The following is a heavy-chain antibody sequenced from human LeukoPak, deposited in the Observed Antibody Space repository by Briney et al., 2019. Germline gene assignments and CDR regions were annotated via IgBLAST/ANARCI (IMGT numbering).Heavy chain of an antibody. CDR1: GDSISTTGYF. CDR2: IFKNGNT. Sequence: SETLSLTCSVFGDSISTTGYFWVWIRRSPGRGLEWIGSIFKNGNTFYNMSLKSRVTISVDTSKNEFYLNLASVTAADTAVYFRAGTGIRNWFDPWGQGILVTVSS. V-gene: IGHV4-39*01. J-gene: IGHJ5*02. CDR3: AGTGIRNWFDP. D-gene: IGHD1-14*01.